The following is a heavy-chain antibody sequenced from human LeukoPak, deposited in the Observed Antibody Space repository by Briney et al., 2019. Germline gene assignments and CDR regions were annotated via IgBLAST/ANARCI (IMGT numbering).Heavy chain of an antibody. CDR2: INSDGGTT. D-gene: IGHD6-13*01. V-gene: IGHV3-74*01. CDR1: GFTFGTYW. J-gene: IGHJ3*02. Sequence: GGSLRLSCGASGFTFGTYWVHWVRQAPGEGLVWVSGINSDGGTTTYADSVKGRFTISRDNAKKSVYLQMNSLRVEDMALYYCAKSGWGISGAGGAFDIWGQGTMVTVSS. CDR3: AKSGWGISGAGGAFDI.